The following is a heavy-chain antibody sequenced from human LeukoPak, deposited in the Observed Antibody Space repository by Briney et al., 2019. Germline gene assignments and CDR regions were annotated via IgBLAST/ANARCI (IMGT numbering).Heavy chain of an antibody. V-gene: IGHV4-34*01. CDR1: GGSFSGYY. CDR3: ARTRIVGATALDY. CDR2: INHSEST. J-gene: IGHJ4*02. Sequence: SETLSLTCAVYGGSFSGYYWSWIRQPPGKGLEWIGEINHSESTNYNPSLKSRVTISVDTSKNQFSLKLSSVTAADTAVYYCARTRIVGATALDYWGQGTLVTVSS. D-gene: IGHD1-26*01.